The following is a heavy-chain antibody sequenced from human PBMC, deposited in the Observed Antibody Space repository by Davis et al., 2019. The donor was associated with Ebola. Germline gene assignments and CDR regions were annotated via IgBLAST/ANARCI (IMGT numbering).Heavy chain of an antibody. Sequence: GESLKISCAASGFTFSSYWMSWVRQAPGKGLEWVANIKQDGSEKYYVDSVKGRFTISRDNAKNSLYLQMNSLRAGDTAVYYCARVGVQGAFDIWGQGTMVTVSS. CDR3: ARVGVQGAFDI. CDR1: GFTFSSYW. V-gene: IGHV3-7*01. CDR2: IKQDGSEK. J-gene: IGHJ3*02. D-gene: IGHD3-16*01.